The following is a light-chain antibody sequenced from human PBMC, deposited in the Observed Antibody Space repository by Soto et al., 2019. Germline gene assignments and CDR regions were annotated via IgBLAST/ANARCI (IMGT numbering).Light chain of an antibody. CDR3: VQRSTWPWT. CDR2: DTF. Sequence: EIVLTQSPDTLSLSPGERATLSCRASQSVSSYLAWYQQKPGPALRLLIYDTFKRATGIPARFSGSGSGTDFTLTISSLEPEDFAVYYCVQRSTWPWTVGQGSKVEI. V-gene: IGKV3-11*01. CDR1: QSVSSY. J-gene: IGKJ1*01.